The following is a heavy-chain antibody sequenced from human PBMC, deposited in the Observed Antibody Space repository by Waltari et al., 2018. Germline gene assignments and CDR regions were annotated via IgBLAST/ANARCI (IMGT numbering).Heavy chain of an antibody. D-gene: IGHD3-10*01. CDR3: ARDGPLWFGELLSSFDY. Sequence: EVQLVESGGGLVQPGRSLRLSCAASGFTFDDYAMHWVRQAPGKGLEWVSGISGSGGSTYYADSVKGRFTISRDNSKNTLYLQMNSLRAEDTAVYYCARDGPLWFGELLSSFDYWGQGTLVTVSS. V-gene: IGHV3-23*04. J-gene: IGHJ4*02. CDR2: ISGSGGST. CDR1: GFTFDDYA.